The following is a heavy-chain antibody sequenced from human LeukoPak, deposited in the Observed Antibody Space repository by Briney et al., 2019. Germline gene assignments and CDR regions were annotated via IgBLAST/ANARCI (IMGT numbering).Heavy chain of an antibody. CDR3: ARVDTAMDLLFDY. Sequence: SETLSLTCTVSGGSISSYYWSWIRQPPGKGLEWIGYIYYSGSTNYNPSLKSRVTISVDTSKNQFSLKLSSVTAADTAVCYCARVDTAMDLLFDYWGQGTLVTVSS. D-gene: IGHD5-18*01. CDR2: IYYSGST. CDR1: GGSISSYY. V-gene: IGHV4-59*01. J-gene: IGHJ4*02.